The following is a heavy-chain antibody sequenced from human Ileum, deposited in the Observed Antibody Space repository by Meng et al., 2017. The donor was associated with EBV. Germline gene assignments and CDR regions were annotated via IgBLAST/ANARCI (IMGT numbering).Heavy chain of an antibody. CDR1: TYINHG. V-gene: IGHV1-46*01. CDR2: INPSGDKT. CDR3: ATDNSVEDITWWFDP. J-gene: IGHJ5*02. D-gene: IGHD2-15*01. Sequence: HLEQSGAEVKKPGASVKVSCKASTYINHGVHWVRQAPGQGLEWMGVINPSGDKTTYGRKFRDRVTMTRDTSTNTLFMEVSSLRSEDTAMYYCATDNSVEDITWWFDPWGQGTLVTVSS.